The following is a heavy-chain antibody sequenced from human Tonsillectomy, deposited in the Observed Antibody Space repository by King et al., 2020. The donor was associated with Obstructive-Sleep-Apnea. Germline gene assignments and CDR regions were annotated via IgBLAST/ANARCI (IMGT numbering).Heavy chain of an antibody. CDR3: ARAVVVVAGNWFDP. Sequence: VQLQESGPGLVKPSQTLSLTCAVSGGSLSSGGYSWSLIRQPPGKGLELIGYIYSKGSTYYNPSLKSRVTISLDTAKTQFSLNLNFVSAVDTAVYYCARAVVVVAGNWFDPWGQGTLVTVSS. V-gene: IGHV4-30-4*07. CDR2: IYSKGST. CDR1: GGSLSSGGYS. D-gene: IGHD2-2*01. J-gene: IGHJ5*02.